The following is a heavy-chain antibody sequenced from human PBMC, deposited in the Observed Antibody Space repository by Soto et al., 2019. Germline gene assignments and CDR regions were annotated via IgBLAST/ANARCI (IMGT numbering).Heavy chain of an antibody. CDR3: ARDSLQQWLVPLFPSYYYYGMDV. Sequence: ASVKVSCKASGYTFTSYGISWVRQAPGQGLEWMGWISAYNGNTNYAQKLQGRVTMTTDTSTSTAYMERRSLRSDDTAVYYCARDSLQQWLVPLFPSYYYYGMDVWGQGTTVTVSS. J-gene: IGHJ6*02. CDR1: GYTFTSYG. D-gene: IGHD6-19*01. V-gene: IGHV1-18*01. CDR2: ISAYNGNT.